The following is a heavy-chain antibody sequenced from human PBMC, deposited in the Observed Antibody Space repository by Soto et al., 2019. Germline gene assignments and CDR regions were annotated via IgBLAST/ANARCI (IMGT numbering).Heavy chain of an antibody. V-gene: IGHV4-39*01. CDR1: GASISTNHHN. Sequence: QVQLQGSGPGLVRPSETLSLTCTVSGASISTNHHNWAWVRQPPGKGLGWMGNIHYRGDTYFNPSLGSRLSMSVDTSKNQFSLKLTSVTDADTAVYYCARLPTGYPNWFDPWGQGTLVTVSS. CDR3: ARLPTGYPNWFDP. D-gene: IGHD3-9*01. J-gene: IGHJ5*02. CDR2: IHYRGDT.